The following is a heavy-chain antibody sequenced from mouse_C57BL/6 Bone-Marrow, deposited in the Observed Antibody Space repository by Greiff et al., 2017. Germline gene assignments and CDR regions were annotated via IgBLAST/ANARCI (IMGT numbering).Heavy chain of an antibody. D-gene: IGHD4-1*02. J-gene: IGHJ3*01. CDR3: ASYNWVPAGFAY. Sequence: VQLQQPGAELVKPGASVKLSCKASGYTFTSYWMHWVKQRPGQGLEWIGMIHPNRGSTNYNEKFKSKATLTVDKSSSTAYMQLSSLTPEDSAVYYGASYNWVPAGFAYWGQGTLVTVSA. CDR1: GYTFTSYW. CDR2: IHPNRGST. V-gene: IGHV1-64*01.